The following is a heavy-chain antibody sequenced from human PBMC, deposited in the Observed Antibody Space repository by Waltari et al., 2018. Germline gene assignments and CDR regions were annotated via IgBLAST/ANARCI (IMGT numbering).Heavy chain of an antibody. Sequence: QVQLQESGPGLVKPSETLSLTCAVSGYSISSGYYWGWIRQPPGKGLEWIGSIYHSGSTYSNPSLKSRVTISVDTSKNHVSLKLSSVTAADTAVYYCARGKLTMVRGVENWFDPWGQGTLVTVSS. J-gene: IGHJ5*02. D-gene: IGHD3-10*01. V-gene: IGHV4-38-2*01. CDR2: IYHSGST. CDR3: ARGKLTMVRGVENWFDP. CDR1: GYSISSGYY.